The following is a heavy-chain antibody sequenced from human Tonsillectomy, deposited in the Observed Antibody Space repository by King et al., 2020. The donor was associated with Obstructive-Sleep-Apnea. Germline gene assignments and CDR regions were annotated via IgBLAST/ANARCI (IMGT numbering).Heavy chain of an antibody. CDR1: GFTFSSYS. V-gene: IGHV3-21*01. CDR2: ISSSSSYI. J-gene: IGHJ4*02. D-gene: IGHD3-22*01. Sequence: VQLVESGGGLVKPGGSLRLSCAASGFTFSSYSMNWVRQAPGKGLEWVSSISSSSSYIYYADSVKGRFTISRDNAKNSLYLQMDSRRAEDTAVYYCARDWGYYDSSGYDQDYGGQGTLVTVSS. CDR3: ARDWGYYDSSGYDQDY.